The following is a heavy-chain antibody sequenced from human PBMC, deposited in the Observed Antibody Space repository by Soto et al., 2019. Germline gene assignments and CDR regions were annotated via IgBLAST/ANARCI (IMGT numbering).Heavy chain of an antibody. J-gene: IGHJ4*02. CDR1: GFSFTNCG. V-gene: IGHV3-30*18. Sequence: QVQLVESGGGVVQPGRSLRLSCAASGFSFTNCGMHWVRQAPGKGLEWVAAISSDGSDKYYSESVKGRFTISRDNSKNTLFLQMNSLRVEDTAVYYCVKGSEVARQELDYWGQVTLVTVSS. D-gene: IGHD2-15*01. CDR3: VKGSEVARQELDY. CDR2: ISSDGSDK.